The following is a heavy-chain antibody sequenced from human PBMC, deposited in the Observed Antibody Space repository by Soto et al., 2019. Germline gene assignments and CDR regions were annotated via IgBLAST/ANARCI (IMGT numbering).Heavy chain of an antibody. V-gene: IGHV1-18*01. D-gene: IGHD1-26*01. CDR1: GYTFTSYG. J-gene: IGHJ6*02. Sequence: ASVKVSCTASGYTFTSYGSIWVRQAPGQGLEWMGWISAYNGNTNYAQKLQGRVTMTTDTSTSTAYMELRSLRSDDTAVYYCARVGSGRYKAVYYYGMDVWGQGTTVTVSS. CDR2: ISAYNGNT. CDR3: ARVGSGRYKAVYYYGMDV.